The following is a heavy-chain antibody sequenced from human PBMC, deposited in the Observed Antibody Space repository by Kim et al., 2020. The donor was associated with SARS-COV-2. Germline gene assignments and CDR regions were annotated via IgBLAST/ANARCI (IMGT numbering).Heavy chain of an antibody. Sequence: SVKVSCKASGGTFSSYAISWVRQAPGQGLEWMGRIIPILGIANYAQKFQGRVTITADKSTSTAYMELSSLRSVDTAVYYCARSPNRGGYYGLDVWGQGT. D-gene: IGHD3-10*01. J-gene: IGHJ6*01. CDR3: ARSPNRGGYYGLDV. CDR1: GGTFSSYA. CDR2: IIPILGIA. V-gene: IGHV1-69*04.